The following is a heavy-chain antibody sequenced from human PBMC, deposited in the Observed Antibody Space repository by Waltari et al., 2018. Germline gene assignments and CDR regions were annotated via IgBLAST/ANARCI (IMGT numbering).Heavy chain of an antibody. J-gene: IGHJ6*02. CDR1: GGSFSGYY. CDR2: INHAGYT. D-gene: IGHD2-15*01. Sequence: QVQLQQWGAGLLQSSETLSLTCAVYGGSFSGYYWGWVRQPPGKGLEWSGEINHAGYTNHNPSRRSRVTMSADTSKSQFSRKLNSVTAADTAVYYCVRLEDCTGPGGHCYSGDPFALDVWGQGTTVTVSS. CDR3: VRLEDCTGPGGHCYSGDPFALDV. V-gene: IGHV4-34*02.